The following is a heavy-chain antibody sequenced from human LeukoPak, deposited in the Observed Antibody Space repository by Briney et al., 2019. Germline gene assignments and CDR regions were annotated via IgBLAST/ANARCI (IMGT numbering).Heavy chain of an antibody. CDR2: MNPNSGNT. D-gene: IGHD3-3*01. CDR3: ARARIFGVVMNYYYMDG. V-gene: IGHV1-8*03. J-gene: IGHJ6*03. Sequence: GASVKVSCKASGYTFTSYDINWVRQATGQGLEWMGWMNPNSGNTDYAQKLQGRVTITRNTSTSTAYMELSSLSSEDTAVYYCARARIFGVVMNYYYMDGWGKGSTVTVSS. CDR1: GYTFTSYD.